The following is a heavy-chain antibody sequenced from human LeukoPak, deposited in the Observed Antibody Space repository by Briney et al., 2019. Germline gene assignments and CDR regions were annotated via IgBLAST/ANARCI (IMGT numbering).Heavy chain of an antibody. CDR3: ARGSLLYCTNGVCYRRIYYYGMDV. D-gene: IGHD2-8*01. V-gene: IGHV4-31*03. CDR1: GGSISSGGYY. CDR2: IYYSGST. J-gene: IGHJ6*02. Sequence: PSETLSLTCTVSGGSISSGGYYWSWIRQHPGKGLEWIGYIYYSGSTYYNPSLKSRVTISVDTSKNQFSLKLSSVTAADTAVYYCARGSLLYCTNGVCYRRIYYYGMDVWGQGTTVTVSS.